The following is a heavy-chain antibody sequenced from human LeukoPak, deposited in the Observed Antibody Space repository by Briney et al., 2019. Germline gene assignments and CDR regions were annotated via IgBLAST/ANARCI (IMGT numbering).Heavy chain of an antibody. D-gene: IGHD6-19*01. CDR1: GGTFSSYA. CDR3: ARGGPIAVAGKFAY. V-gene: IGHV1-69*01. Sequence: SAKVSCKASGGTFSSYAISWVRQAPGQGLEWMGGIIPIFGTANYAQKFQGRVTITADESTSTAYMELSSLRSEDTAVYYCARGGPIAVAGKFAYWGQGTLVTVSS. CDR2: IIPIFGTA. J-gene: IGHJ4*02.